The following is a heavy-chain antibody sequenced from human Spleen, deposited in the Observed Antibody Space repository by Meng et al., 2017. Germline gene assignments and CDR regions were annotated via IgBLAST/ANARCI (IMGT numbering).Heavy chain of an antibody. CDR2: ISGNGGST. J-gene: IGHJ6*02. CDR1: GFIFSSYA. V-gene: IGHV3-23*01. Sequence: GESLKISCEASGFIFSSYAMSWVRQAPGKGLEWVSVISGNGGSTYYADSVKGRFTISRDNSRNTLYLQMNNLRGGDTAVYYCAGDPCSGGRCYYYGMDVWGQGTTVTVSS. CDR3: AGDPCSGGRCYYYGMDV. D-gene: IGHD2-15*01.